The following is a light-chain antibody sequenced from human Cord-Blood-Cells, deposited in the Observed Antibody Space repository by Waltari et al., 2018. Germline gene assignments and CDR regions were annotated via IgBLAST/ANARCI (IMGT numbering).Light chain of an antibody. Sequence: QSVLTQPPSASGPPGQRVTISCSGRSSNIGSNYVYWYQQLPGPAPKLLIYRNNQRPSGVPDRFSGSKSGTSASLAISGLRSEDEADYYCAAWDDSLSGWVFGGGTKLTVL. CDR1: SSNIGSNY. V-gene: IGLV1-47*01. CDR3: AAWDDSLSGWV. CDR2: RNN. J-gene: IGLJ3*02.